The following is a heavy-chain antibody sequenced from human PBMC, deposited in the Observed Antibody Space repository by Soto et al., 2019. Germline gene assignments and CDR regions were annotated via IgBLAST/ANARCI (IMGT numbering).Heavy chain of an antibody. CDR1: GFTFNTYW. CDR3: TRDASRDSSARGWFDP. Sequence: LRLSCAASGFTFNTYWMTWVRQAPGKGLEWVANIKQDGSEKYYVDSVNGRFTISRDNAKSSMYLQMNSLRAEDTAVYYCTRDASRDSSARGWFDPWGPGTLVTVSS. V-gene: IGHV3-7*01. D-gene: IGHD6-13*01. J-gene: IGHJ5*02. CDR2: IKQDGSEK.